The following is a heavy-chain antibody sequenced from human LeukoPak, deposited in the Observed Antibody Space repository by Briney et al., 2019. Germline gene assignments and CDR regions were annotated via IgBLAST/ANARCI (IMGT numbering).Heavy chain of an antibody. D-gene: IGHD3-10*01. CDR3: ARDTGSGSYYKNAYDY. CDR1: GFTFSSYS. V-gene: IGHV3-21*01. CDR2: ISSSSYI. J-gene: IGHJ4*02. Sequence: GGSLRLSCAASGFTFSSYSMNWVRQAPGKGLEWVSSISSSSYIYYADSVKGRFTISRDNAKNSLYLQMNSLRAEDTAVYYCARDTGSGSYYKNAYDYWGQGTLVTVSS.